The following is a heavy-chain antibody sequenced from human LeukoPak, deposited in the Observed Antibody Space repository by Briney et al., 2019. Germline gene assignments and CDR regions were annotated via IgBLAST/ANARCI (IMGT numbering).Heavy chain of an antibody. J-gene: IGHJ6*04. CDR1: GYTFTGYY. CDR3: ARAGCVYSGYDHYYDYRMDV. Sequence: ASVKVSCKASGYTFTGYYMHWVRQAPGQGLEWMGWINPNSGGTNYAQKFQGWVTMTRDTSISTAYMELSRLRSDDTAVYYCARAGCVYSGYDHYYDYRMDVRGKGTTVTVSS. D-gene: IGHD5-12*01. CDR2: INPNSGGT. V-gene: IGHV1-2*04.